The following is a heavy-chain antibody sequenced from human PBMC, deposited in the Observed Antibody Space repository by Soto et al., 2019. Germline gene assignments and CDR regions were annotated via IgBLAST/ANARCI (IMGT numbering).Heavy chain of an antibody. CDR3: ARDAPLSIQHTSGMDV. Sequence: SATLSLTCTVSGGSISSGGYYWSWIRQHPGKGLEWIGYIYYSGSTYYNPSLKSRVTISVDTSKNQFSLKLSSVTAADTAVYYCARDAPLSIQHTSGMDVWGQGXTVTVYS. V-gene: IGHV4-31*03. J-gene: IGHJ6*02. CDR2: IYYSGST. CDR1: GGSISSGGYY. D-gene: IGHD5-18*01.